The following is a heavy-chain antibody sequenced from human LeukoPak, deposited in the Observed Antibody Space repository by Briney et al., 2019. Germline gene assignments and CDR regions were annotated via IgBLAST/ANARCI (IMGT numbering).Heavy chain of an antibody. CDR2: MHSSGST. D-gene: IGHD3-10*01. CDR1: GGSISSYY. Sequence: SGTLSLTCTVSGGSISSYYWSWIRQPAGKGLEWIGRMHSSGSTNYNPSIKSRVTMSLDTSKNQFSLKVDSVTAADTAMYYCAREAVHYGSGCHDYWGQGTLVAVSS. J-gene: IGHJ4*02. V-gene: IGHV4-4*07. CDR3: AREAVHYGSGCHDY.